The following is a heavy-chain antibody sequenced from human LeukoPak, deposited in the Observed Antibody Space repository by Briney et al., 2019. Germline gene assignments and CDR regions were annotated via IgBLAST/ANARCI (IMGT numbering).Heavy chain of an antibody. Sequence: ASVKVSCKASGGTFSSYAISWVRQAPGQGLEWMGRIIPILGIANYAQKFQGRVTITADKSTSTAYMELSSLRSEDTAVYYCASFLGTRVVGVFDYWGQGTLVTVSS. CDR3: ASFLGTRVVGVFDY. J-gene: IGHJ4*02. CDR2: IIPILGIA. V-gene: IGHV1-69*04. CDR1: GGTFSSYA. D-gene: IGHD3-3*01.